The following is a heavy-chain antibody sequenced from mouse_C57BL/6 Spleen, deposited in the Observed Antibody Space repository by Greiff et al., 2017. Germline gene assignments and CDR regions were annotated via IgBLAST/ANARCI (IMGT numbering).Heavy chain of an antibody. V-gene: IGHV1-52*01. CDR2: IDPSDSET. J-gene: IGHJ2*01. Sequence: QVQLQQPGAELVRPGSSVKLSCKASGYTFTSYWMHWVKQRPIQGLEWIGNIDPSDSETHYNQKFKDKATLTVDKSSSTAYMQLSSLTSEDSAVYYCAREGILLRSLDYWGQGTTLTVSS. CDR3: AREGILLRSLDY. D-gene: IGHD1-1*01. CDR1: GYTFTSYW.